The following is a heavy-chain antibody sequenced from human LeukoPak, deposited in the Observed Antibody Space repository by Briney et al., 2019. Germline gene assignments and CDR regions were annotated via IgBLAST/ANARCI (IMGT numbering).Heavy chain of an antibody. J-gene: IGHJ4*02. V-gene: IGHV3-7*04. Sequence: GGSLRLSCAASGFTFSSYWMSWVRQAPGKGLEWVANIKQDGSEKYYVDSVKGRFTISRDNAKNSLYLQMNSLRAEDTAVYYCARGSSSYPRYFDYWGQGTLVTVSS. CDR2: IKQDGSEK. CDR1: GFTFSSYW. CDR3: ARGSSSYPRYFDY. D-gene: IGHD6-13*01.